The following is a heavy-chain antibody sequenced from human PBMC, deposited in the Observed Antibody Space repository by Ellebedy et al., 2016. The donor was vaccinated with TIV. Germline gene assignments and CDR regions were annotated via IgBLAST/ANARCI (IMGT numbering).Heavy chain of an antibody. J-gene: IGHJ3*02. Sequence: ASVKVSCKASGYTFTSYYIHWVRQAPGQGLEWMGGIIPILGIANYAQKLQGRVTMTTDTSTSTAYMELSSLRSEDTAVYYCARLAGDSLDIWGQGTMVTVSS. CDR1: GYTFTSYY. CDR3: ARLAGDSLDI. V-gene: IGHV1-69*10. CDR2: IIPILGIA. D-gene: IGHD7-27*01.